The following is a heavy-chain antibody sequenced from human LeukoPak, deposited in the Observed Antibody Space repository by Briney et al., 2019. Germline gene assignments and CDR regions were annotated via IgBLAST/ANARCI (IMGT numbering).Heavy chain of an antibody. J-gene: IGHJ4*02. D-gene: IGHD3-9*01. CDR1: GFTFSSYG. CDR2: ISYDGSNK. CDR3: AKGLYYDILTGYSPPQGY. Sequence: GRSLRLSCAASGFTFSSYGMHWVRQAPGKGLEWVAVISYDGSNKYYADSVKGRFTISRDNSKNTLYLQMNSLRAEDTAVYYCAKGLYYDILTGYSPPQGYWGQGTLVTVSS. V-gene: IGHV3-30*18.